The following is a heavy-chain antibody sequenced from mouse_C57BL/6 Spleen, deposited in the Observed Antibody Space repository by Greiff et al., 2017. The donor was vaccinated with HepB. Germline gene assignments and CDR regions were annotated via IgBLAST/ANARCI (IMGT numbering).Heavy chain of an antibody. CDR2: IYPGDGDT. J-gene: IGHJ1*03. V-gene: IGHV1-82*01. CDR3: ARGGYDYDEGYFDV. D-gene: IGHD2-4*01. CDR1: GYAFSSSW. Sequence: QVQLQQSGPELVKPGASVKISCKASGYAFSSSWMNWVKQSPGKGLEWIGRIYPGDGDTNYNGKFKGKATLTADKSSSTAYMQLSSLTSEDSAVYFCARGGYDYDEGYFDVWGTGTTVTVSS.